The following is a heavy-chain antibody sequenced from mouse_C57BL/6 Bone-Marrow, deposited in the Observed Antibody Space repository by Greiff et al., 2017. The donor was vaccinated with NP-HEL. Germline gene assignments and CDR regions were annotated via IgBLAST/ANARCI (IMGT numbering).Heavy chain of an antibody. CDR1: GYTFTSYW. CDR3: AREIITTVVDDY. V-gene: IGHV1-64*01. CDR2: IHPNSGST. J-gene: IGHJ2*01. D-gene: IGHD1-1*01. Sequence: QVQLQQPGAELVKPGASVKLSCKASGYTFTSYWMHWVKQRPGQGLEWIGMIHPNSGSTNYNEKFKSKATLTVDKSSSTAYMQLSRLTSEDAAVYCCAREIITTVVDDYWGQGTTLTVSS.